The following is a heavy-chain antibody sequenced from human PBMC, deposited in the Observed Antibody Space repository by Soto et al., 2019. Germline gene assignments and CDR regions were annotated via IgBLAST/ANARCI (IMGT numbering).Heavy chain of an antibody. D-gene: IGHD4-4*01. CDR3: ARGLARVGGNYDWFDA. V-gene: IGHV3-21*06. Sequence: PGGSLSLSCAASGFTFSSYSMSWVRQAPGKGLEWVSSISSSSSYIYFADSMKGRFTIPRDNAKNSLYLQMNSLRAEDTAVYYCARGLARVGGNYDWFDAWGRGTLVTVSS. J-gene: IGHJ5*02. CDR2: ISSSSSYI. CDR1: GFTFSSYS.